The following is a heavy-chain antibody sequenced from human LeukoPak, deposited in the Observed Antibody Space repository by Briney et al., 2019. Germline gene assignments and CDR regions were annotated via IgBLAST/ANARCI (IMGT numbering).Heavy chain of an antibody. J-gene: IGHJ3*02. V-gene: IGHV3-48*03. Sequence: GGSLRLSRAASGFTLSSSEMDWVRQAPGKGLEWVSYISSDNSVLYADSVKGRFTISSDKATNSVYLQMNSLRAEDTAVYYCAREVVTQAIYSGYDAFEIWGQGTMVTVSS. D-gene: IGHD5-12*01. CDR2: ISSDNSV. CDR1: GFTLSSSE. CDR3: AREVVTQAIYSGYDAFEI.